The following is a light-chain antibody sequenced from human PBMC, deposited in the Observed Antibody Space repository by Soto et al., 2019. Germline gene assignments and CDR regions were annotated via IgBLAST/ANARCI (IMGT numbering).Light chain of an antibody. J-gene: IGKJ2*01. CDR1: ESISNW. CDR3: QQYKSYSYT. V-gene: IGKV1-5*01. Sequence: DIPMTQSPSILSASVGDRVAITCRANESISNWLAWYQQKPGKAPKVLIYDASRLQSGVPVRFSGSGSGTEFTLTISSLQPDDIATYYCQQYKSYSYTFGQGTNLEI. CDR2: DAS.